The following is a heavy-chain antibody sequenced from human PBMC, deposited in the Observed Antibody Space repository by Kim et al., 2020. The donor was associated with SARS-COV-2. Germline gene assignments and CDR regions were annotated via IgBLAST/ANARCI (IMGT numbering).Heavy chain of an antibody. CDR1: GFIFSNYA. V-gene: IGHV3-23*01. D-gene: IGHD2-15*01. CDR3: AKKVVVASTSWWDIDF. Sequence: GGSLRLSCAASGFIFSNYAMSWVRQAPGKGLEWVSAFSSSGGTSYADSVKGRFTISTDNSKNTLYLQINSLRAEDTAVYYCAKKVVVASTSWWDIDFWG. J-gene: IGHJ4*01. CDR2: FSSSGGT.